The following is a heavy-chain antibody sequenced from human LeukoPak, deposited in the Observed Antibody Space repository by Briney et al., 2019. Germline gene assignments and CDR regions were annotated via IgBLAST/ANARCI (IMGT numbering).Heavy chain of an antibody. Sequence: ASVKVSCKASGYTFTSYSISWVRQATGQGREWMGWISAYNGNTNYAQKLQGRVTMTTDRSTSTAYMDLRSLRSDDTAVYHCARVAIGSWYFDLWGRGTLVTVSS. CDR2: ISAYNGNT. J-gene: IGHJ2*01. CDR3: ARVAIGSWYFDL. D-gene: IGHD2-15*01. V-gene: IGHV1-18*01. CDR1: GYTFTSYS.